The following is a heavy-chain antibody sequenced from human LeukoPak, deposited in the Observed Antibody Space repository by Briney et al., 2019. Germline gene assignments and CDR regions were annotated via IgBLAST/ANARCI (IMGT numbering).Heavy chain of an antibody. Sequence: SETLSLTCAVYGGSISGYYWSWIRQPPGKGLEWIGEINHSGSTNYNPSLKSRVTISVDTSKNQFSLKLSSVTAADTAVYYCARQEYSSSVDAFDIWGQGTMVTVSS. CDR3: ARQEYSSSVDAFDI. V-gene: IGHV4-34*01. CDR1: GGSISGYY. CDR2: INHSGST. D-gene: IGHD6-6*01. J-gene: IGHJ3*02.